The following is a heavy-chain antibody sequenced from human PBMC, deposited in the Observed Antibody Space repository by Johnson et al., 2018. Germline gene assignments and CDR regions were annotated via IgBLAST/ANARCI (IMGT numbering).Heavy chain of an antibody. CDR2: IKQDGSET. CDR1: GFTFSNYW. Sequence: VQLVESGGGLVQPGGSLRLSCAASGFTFSNYWMSWVRQAPGKGLEWVANIKQDGSETFYVDSVKGRFTISRDNAKNSLYLQMNTLKAEDTAVYYCASRYYDSSGYFAYFQHWGQGTLVTVSS. J-gene: IGHJ1*01. CDR3: ASRYYDSSGYFAYFQH. D-gene: IGHD3-22*01. V-gene: IGHV3-7*01.